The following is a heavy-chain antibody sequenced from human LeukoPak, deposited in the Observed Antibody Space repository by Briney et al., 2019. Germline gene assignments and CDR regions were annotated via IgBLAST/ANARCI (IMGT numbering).Heavy chain of an antibody. V-gene: IGHV3-30*02. J-gene: IGHJ4*02. D-gene: IGHD5-18*01. Sequence: GGSLRLSCAASGFTFSSYGMHWVRQAPGEGLEWVAFIRYDGSNKYYADSVKGRFTISRDNSKNTLYLQMNSLRAEDTAVYYCAKESSEEYSYGPLDYWGQGTLVTVSS. CDR2: IRYDGSNK. CDR3: AKESSEEYSYGPLDY. CDR1: GFTFSSYG.